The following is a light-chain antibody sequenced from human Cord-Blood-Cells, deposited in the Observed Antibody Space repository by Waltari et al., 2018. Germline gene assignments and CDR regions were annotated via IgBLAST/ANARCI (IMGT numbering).Light chain of an antibody. J-gene: IGLJ1*01. CDR3: CSYAGSYPYV. Sequence: QSALTQPRSVSGSPGQSVTISCTGPSSDVGGYNYVSLYQKHPGKTPKLMIYDVSKRPSVVPDRFSGSKSGNTASLTISGLQAEDEADYYCCSYAGSYPYVFGTGTKVTVL. CDR2: DVS. CDR1: SSDVGGYNY. V-gene: IGLV2-11*01.